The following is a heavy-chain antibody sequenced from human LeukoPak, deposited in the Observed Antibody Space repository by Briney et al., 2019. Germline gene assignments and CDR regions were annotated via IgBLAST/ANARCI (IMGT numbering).Heavy chain of an antibody. J-gene: IGHJ4*02. Sequence: SGTLSLTCAVSGGSISSSNWWSWVRQPPGKGLEWIGEIYHSGSTNYNPSLKSRVTISVDKSKNQFSLKLSSVTAADTAVYYCARGAVVTAIPLRYYFDYWGQGTLVTVSS. V-gene: IGHV4-4*02. CDR2: IYHSGST. CDR3: ARGAVVTAIPLRYYFDY. CDR1: GGSISSSNW. D-gene: IGHD2-21*02.